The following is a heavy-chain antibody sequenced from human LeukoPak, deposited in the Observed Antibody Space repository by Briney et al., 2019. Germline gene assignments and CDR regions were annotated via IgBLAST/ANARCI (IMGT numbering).Heavy chain of an antibody. J-gene: IGHJ4*02. V-gene: IGHV3-64*01. Sequence: PGGSLRLSCAASGFRFSSYAMHWVRQAPGKGLEYVSAISIDGGDTFYASSVKGRFTISRDNSKCTLYLQMGSLRAEDMAVYYCARVLRDISGYYDYWGQGTLVTVSS. D-gene: IGHD3-22*01. CDR2: ISIDGGDT. CDR1: GFRFSSYA. CDR3: ARVLRDISGYYDY.